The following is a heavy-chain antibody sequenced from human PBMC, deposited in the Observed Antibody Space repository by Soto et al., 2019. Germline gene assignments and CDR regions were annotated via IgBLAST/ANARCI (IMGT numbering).Heavy chain of an antibody. CDR2: IYYSGST. D-gene: IGHD1-1*01. CDR3: RGQNRGWNAFNI. V-gene: IGHV4-39*01. J-gene: IGHJ3*02. Sequence: SETLSLTCTVSGGSISSSSYYWGWIRQPPGKGLEWIGSIYYSGSTYYNPSLKSRVTISVDTSKNQFSLKLSSVTAAVSFFYYCRGQNRGWNAFNIWAQGPLLTLSS. CDR1: GGSISSSSYY.